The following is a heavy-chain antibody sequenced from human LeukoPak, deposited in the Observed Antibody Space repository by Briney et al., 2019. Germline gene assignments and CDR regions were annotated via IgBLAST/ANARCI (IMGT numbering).Heavy chain of an antibody. J-gene: IGHJ3*02. D-gene: IGHD1-14*01. CDR1: GGSISRYY. V-gene: IGHV4-59*08. Sequence: SETLSLTCTVSGGSISRYYWSWIRQPPGKGLEWIGYIYYTGSTNYNPSLKRRVTISVDTSKNQFSLNLISVTAADTALYYCARGYNTFDIWGQGTMLAVSS. CDR3: ARGYNTFDI. CDR2: IYYTGST.